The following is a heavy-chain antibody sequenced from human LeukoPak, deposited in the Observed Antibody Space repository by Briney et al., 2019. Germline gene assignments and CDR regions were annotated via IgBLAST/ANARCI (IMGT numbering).Heavy chain of an antibody. J-gene: IGHJ6*02. CDR3: AREVIAVAGTHYYYYYGMDV. CDR2: IIPILGIA. Sequence: SVKVSCKASGGTFSSYAISWVRQAPGQGLEWMGRIIPILGIANYAQKFQGRVTITADKSTSTAYMELSSLRSEDTAVYYCAREVIAVAGTHYYYYYGMDVWGQGTTVTVSS. CDR1: GGTFSSYA. V-gene: IGHV1-69*04. D-gene: IGHD6-19*01.